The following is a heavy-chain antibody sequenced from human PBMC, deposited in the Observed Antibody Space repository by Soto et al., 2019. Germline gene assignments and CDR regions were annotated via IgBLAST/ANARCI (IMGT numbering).Heavy chain of an antibody. V-gene: IGHV1-69*13. J-gene: IGHJ6*02. D-gene: IGHD1-26*01. CDR1: GGTFSSYA. CDR2: IIPIFGTA. CDR3: ARERTVVGATHYYYHGLDV. Sequence: GASVKVSCKASGGTFSSYAISWVRQAPGQGLEWMGGIIPIFGTANYAQKFQGRVTITADESTSTAYMELSSLRSEDTAVYYCARERTVVGATHYYYHGLDVWGQGTTVTVS.